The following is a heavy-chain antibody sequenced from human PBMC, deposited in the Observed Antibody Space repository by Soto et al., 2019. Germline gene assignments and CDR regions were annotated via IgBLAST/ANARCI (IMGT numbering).Heavy chain of an antibody. CDR1: GETLNSNP. CDR2: IVPLSDRT. Sequence: QVQLVQSGAEVKKPGSSLKVSCKVFGETLNSNPIGWVRQAPGQGLEWVGGIVPLSDRTNYAQELQGRGTVTEDGSTSTGYMELSNLQSDDTAVYYCARKSGRDCHSGGGCFSLDVWGQGSLITVSS. V-gene: IGHV1-69*01. D-gene: IGHD2-15*01. CDR3: ARKSGRDCHSGGGCFSLDV. J-gene: IGHJ4*02.